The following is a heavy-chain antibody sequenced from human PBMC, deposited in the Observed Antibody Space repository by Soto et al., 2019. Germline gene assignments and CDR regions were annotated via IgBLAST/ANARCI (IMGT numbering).Heavy chain of an antibody. CDR3: AREEWFGQTPFDS. CDR2: ISGYDGNT. CDR1: GFTLNEFG. D-gene: IGHD3-10*01. J-gene: IGHJ4*02. V-gene: IGHV1-18*01. Sequence: QVQLVQSGAEVKKSGASVKVSCKASGFTLNEFGVSWVRQAPGQGLEWMGWISGYDGNTNFAQKYEGRVTMTIDSSTSTAYMELRNLRSGDTAMYYCAREEWFGQTPFDSWGQGTLVTVSS.